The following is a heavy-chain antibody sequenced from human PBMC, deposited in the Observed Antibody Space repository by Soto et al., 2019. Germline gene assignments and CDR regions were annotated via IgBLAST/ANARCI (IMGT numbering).Heavy chain of an antibody. CDR2: ISYDGSNK. D-gene: IGHD3-9*01. CDR1: GFTFSSYG. Sequence: QVQLVESGGGVVQPGRSLRLSCAASGFTFSSYGMHWVRQAPGKGLEWVAVISYDGSNKYYADSVKGRFTISRDNSKNTLYLQMNSLRAEDTAVYYCAKETYYDILTVYLCPFDYYYGMDVWGQGTTVTVSS. J-gene: IGHJ6*02. V-gene: IGHV3-30*18. CDR3: AKETYYDILTVYLCPFDYYYGMDV.